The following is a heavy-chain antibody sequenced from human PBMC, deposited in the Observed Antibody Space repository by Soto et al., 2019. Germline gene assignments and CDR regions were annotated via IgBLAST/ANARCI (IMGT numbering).Heavy chain of an antibody. CDR1: GYTFTSYY. Sequence: GASVKVSCKASGYTFTSYYMHWVRQAPGQGLEWMGIINPSGGSTSYAQKFQGRVTVTRDTSTSTVYMELSSLRSEDTAVYYCAMASIYGDHRDLFAYRSQGSLVRVSS. CDR2: INPSGGST. D-gene: IGHD4-17*01. CDR3: AMASIYGDHRDLFAY. V-gene: IGHV1-46*01. J-gene: IGHJ4*01.